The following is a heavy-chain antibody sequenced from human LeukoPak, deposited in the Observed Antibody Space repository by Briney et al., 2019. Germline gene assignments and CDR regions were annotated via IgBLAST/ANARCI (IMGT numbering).Heavy chain of an antibody. Sequence: PGGSLRLSCAASGLTFSSYAMNWVRQSPGKGLEWVSGISSSGSSTYYADSVKGRFTISRDNAKNSLYLQMNSLRAEDTAVYYCAKDARRTSGWYFFDYWGQGTLVTVSS. D-gene: IGHD6-19*01. CDR2: ISSSGSST. V-gene: IGHV3-23*01. CDR3: AKDARRTSGWYFFDY. J-gene: IGHJ4*02. CDR1: GLTFSSYA.